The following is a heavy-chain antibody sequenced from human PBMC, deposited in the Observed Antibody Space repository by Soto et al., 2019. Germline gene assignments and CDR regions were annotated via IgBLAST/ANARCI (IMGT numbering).Heavy chain of an antibody. V-gene: IGHV4-59*01. J-gene: IGHJ3*01. D-gene: IGHD3-22*01. CDR2: IYYSGST. CDR1: GGSISSYY. Sequence: SETLSLTCTVSGGSISSYYYSWIRQPPGKGLQWIGYIYYSGSTNYNPPPNSRLTISVDTSTNQFSLQLSSVTAADTAADYCGGLSDYGDSSGYYDVGALDVWGQGTMGTVSS. CDR3: GGLSDYGDSSGYYDVGALDV.